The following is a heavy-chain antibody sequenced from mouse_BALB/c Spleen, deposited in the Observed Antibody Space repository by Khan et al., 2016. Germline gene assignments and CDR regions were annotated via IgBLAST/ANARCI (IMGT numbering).Heavy chain of an antibody. J-gene: IGHJ3*01. D-gene: IGHD2-1*01. Sequence: QIQLVQSGPELKKPGETVKISCKASGYTFTDYSMHWVKQAPGKGLKWMGWINTETGEPTYADDFKGRFAFSLETSASTAYLHINNLKNEDTATYFWARRGPYGNYEGAWFAYWGQGTLVTVSA. CDR3: ARRGPYGNYEGAWFAY. CDR2: INTETGEP. CDR1: GYTFTDYS. V-gene: IGHV9-2-1*01.